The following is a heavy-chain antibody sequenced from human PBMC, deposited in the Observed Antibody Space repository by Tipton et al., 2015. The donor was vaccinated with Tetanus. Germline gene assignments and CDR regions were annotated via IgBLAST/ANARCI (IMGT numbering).Heavy chain of an antibody. J-gene: IGHJ4*02. Sequence: TLSLTCAVSGGSISSSNWWSWVRQPPGKGLEWIGEIYHSGSTNYNPSLKSRVTISVDKSKNQFSLKLSSVTAADTAVYYCALGVSYYYDSSGYFGYWGQGTLVTVSS. V-gene: IGHV4-4*02. CDR2: IYHSGST. CDR3: ALGVSYYYDSSGYFGY. D-gene: IGHD3-22*01. CDR1: GGSISSSNW.